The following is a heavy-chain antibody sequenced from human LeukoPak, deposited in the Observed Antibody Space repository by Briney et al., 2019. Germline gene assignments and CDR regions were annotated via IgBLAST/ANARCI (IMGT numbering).Heavy chain of an antibody. CDR3: ARGEFGPSPFDP. V-gene: IGHV1-69*13. CDR2: IIPIFGTA. J-gene: IGHJ5*02. CDR1: GGTFSSYA. D-gene: IGHD3-16*01. Sequence: SVKVSCRASGGTFSSYAISWVRQAPGQGLEWMGGIIPIFGTANYAQKFQGRVTITADESTSTAYMELSSLRSEDTAVYYCARGEFGPSPFDPWGQGTLVTVSS.